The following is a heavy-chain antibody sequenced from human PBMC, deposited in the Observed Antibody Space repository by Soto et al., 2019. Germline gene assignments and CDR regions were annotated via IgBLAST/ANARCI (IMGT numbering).Heavy chain of an antibody. CDR3: ARGGIQLSYAFDY. Sequence: PSETLSLTCSVSGTSVSNYYWSWIRQPAGKGLEHIGRIYTSGSTSYNPSLKSRVTMSMDTSQTQIYLNLTSVTAADTAVYYCARGGIQLSYAFDYWGQGIHVTVSS. J-gene: IGHJ4*02. CDR2: IYTSGST. D-gene: IGHD5-18*01. V-gene: IGHV4-4*07. CDR1: GTSVSNYY.